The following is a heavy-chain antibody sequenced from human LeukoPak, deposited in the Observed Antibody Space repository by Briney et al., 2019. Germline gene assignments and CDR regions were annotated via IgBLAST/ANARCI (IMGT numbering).Heavy chain of an antibody. CDR1: GYSFTSYW. D-gene: IGHD4-17*01. Sequence: GASLQISCKGSGYSFTSYWIGWVRQLPGKGLEWMGIIYPGDSDTRYSPSFQGQVTISADKSISTAYLQWSSLKASDTAMYYCATYTVTSRYFDYWGQGTLVTVSS. J-gene: IGHJ4*02. V-gene: IGHV5-51*01. CDR2: IYPGDSDT. CDR3: ATYTVTSRYFDY.